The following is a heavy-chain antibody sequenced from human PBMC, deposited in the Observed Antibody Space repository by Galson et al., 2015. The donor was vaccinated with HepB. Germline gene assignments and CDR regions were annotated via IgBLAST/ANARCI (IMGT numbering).Heavy chain of an antibody. CDR1: GFTFNHYY. D-gene: IGHD1-1*01. CDR3: ARDWNDAFDI. J-gene: IGHJ3*02. Sequence: SLRLSCAASGFTFNHYYMSWIRQAPGKGLEWVSYISSSSSVIYYADSVKGRFTISRDNAKNSLYLQMNSLRAEDTAVYYCARDWNDAFDIWGQGTMVTVSS. V-gene: IGHV3-11*01. CDR2: ISSSSSVI.